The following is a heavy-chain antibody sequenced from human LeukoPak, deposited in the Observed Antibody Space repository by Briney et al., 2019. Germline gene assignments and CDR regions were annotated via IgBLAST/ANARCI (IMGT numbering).Heavy chain of an antibody. CDR1: GFTFSSYS. J-gene: IGHJ4*02. Sequence: GGSLRLSCAASGFTFSSYSMNWVRQAPGKGLEWVSYISSGGSTIYYADSVKGRFTISRDNAKNSLYLQMNSLRAEDTAVYYCARDPERYDFWSGYFDYWGQGTLVTVSS. D-gene: IGHD3-3*01. CDR2: ISSGGSTI. CDR3: ARDPERYDFWSGYFDY. V-gene: IGHV3-48*01.